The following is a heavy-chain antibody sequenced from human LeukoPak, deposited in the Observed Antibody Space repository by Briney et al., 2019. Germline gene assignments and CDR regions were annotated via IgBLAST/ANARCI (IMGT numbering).Heavy chain of an antibody. CDR2: IYYSEST. Sequence: PSETLSLTCTVSGGSISSYYWSWIRQPPGKGLEWIGYIYYSESTYYNPSLKSRVTISVDTSKNQFSLKLSSVTAADTAVYYCARHFRLSYTFDIWGQGTMVTVSS. CDR1: GGSISSYY. D-gene: IGHD3-16*01. V-gene: IGHV4-59*08. J-gene: IGHJ3*02. CDR3: ARHFRLSYTFDI.